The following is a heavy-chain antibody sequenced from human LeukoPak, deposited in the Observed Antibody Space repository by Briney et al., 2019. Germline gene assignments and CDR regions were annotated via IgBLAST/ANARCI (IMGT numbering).Heavy chain of an antibody. CDR2: IYHSGST. V-gene: IGHV4-30-2*03. J-gene: IGHJ4*02. D-gene: IGHD2-21*02. CDR3: ARGRLNHPADY. CDR1: GDSISSADYY. Sequence: SETLSLTCTVSGDSISSADYYWTWIRQPPGKGPEWIGNIYHSGSTYYTPSLKSRVTISVDTSKNQFSLKLSSVTAADTAVYYCARGRLNHPADYWGQGTLVTVSS.